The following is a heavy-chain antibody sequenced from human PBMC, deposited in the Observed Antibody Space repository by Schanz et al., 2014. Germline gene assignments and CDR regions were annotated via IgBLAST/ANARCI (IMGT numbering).Heavy chain of an antibody. D-gene: IGHD2-2*01. V-gene: IGHV7-4-1*01. CDR2: INTKTGNP. CDR3: ARGYCAGTSCPIFDY. J-gene: IGHJ4*02. CDR1: GYSFSTYA. Sequence: QVHLVQSESELKNPGASVKVSCKTSGYSFSTYAMNWVRQAPGQGLEWMGWINTKTGNPTYAQGFTGRFVFSLDTSVSATHLQIPHLKADDTAGYYCARGYCAGTSCPIFDYWGQGTLVTVSS.